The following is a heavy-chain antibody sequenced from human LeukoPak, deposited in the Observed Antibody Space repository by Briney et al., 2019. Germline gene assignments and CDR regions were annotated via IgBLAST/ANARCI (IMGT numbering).Heavy chain of an antibody. V-gene: IGHV3-30*18. Sequence: QPGASLRLSCAASGFTFSSYAMSWVRQAPGKGLEWVAVISYDGSNKYYADSVKGRFTISRDNSKSTLYLQMNSLRAEDTAVYYCAKDLGSSWGQGTLVTVSS. CDR2: ISYDGSNK. CDR3: AKDLGSS. D-gene: IGHD6-13*01. J-gene: IGHJ4*02. CDR1: GFTFSSYA.